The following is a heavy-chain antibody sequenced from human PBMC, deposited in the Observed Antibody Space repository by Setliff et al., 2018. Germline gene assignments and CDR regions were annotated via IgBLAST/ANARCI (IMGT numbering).Heavy chain of an antibody. CDR2: IFPDDSTT. CDR1: GNSFTNSW. Sequence: GESLKISCKGSGNSFTNSWIGWARPMPGKGPEWMGIIFPDDSTTRYSPSFQGQVTMSADKSINTAYLQWSNLKASDPAIYYCARSLVGATYSVYFDYWGQGALVTVSS. J-gene: IGHJ4*02. V-gene: IGHV5-51*01. CDR3: ARSLVGATYSVYFDY. D-gene: IGHD1-26*01.